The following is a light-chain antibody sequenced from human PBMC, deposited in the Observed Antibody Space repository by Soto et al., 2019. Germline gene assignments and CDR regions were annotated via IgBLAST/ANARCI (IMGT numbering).Light chain of an antibody. J-gene: IGKJ1*01. CDR1: QSVSNN. CDR2: GAS. V-gene: IGKV3-15*01. Sequence: EIVMTQSPATLSVSPGERATLSCRASQSVSNNLAWYQQKPGQAPRLLINGASTRATGIPARFSGGGSGTDFTLTISSLQSEDFAFYYCQQYNTWPPRFGQGTKVEIK. CDR3: QQYNTWPPR.